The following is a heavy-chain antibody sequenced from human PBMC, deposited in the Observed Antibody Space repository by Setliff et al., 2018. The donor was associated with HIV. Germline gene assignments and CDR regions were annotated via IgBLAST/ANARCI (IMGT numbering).Heavy chain of an antibody. CDR2: IIPIFGTA. Sequence: GASVKVSCKASGGTFSSYAISWVRQAPGQGLEWMGGIIPIFGTANYAQKFQGRVTITTDESTSTAYMELSSLRSEDTAVYYCARTVGVAAHLGYYGMGVWGQGTTVTVSS. J-gene: IGHJ6*02. V-gene: IGHV1-69*05. D-gene: IGHD6-6*01. CDR1: GGTFSSYA. CDR3: ARTVGVAAHLGYYGMGV.